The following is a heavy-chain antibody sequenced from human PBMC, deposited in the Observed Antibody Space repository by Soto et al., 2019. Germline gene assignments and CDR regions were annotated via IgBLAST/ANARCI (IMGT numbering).Heavy chain of an antibody. Sequence: GSLRLSCSASWFTFKCHSMNWVRPAPGKGVEGGSSISSSSSYIYYADSVKGRFTISRDNAKNSLYLQMNSLRAEDTAVYYCARQEDYGDTGWGSRYYYYMDVWGKGTTVTVS. CDR2: ISSSSSYI. CDR3: ARQEDYGDTGWGSRYYYYMDV. V-gene: IGHV3-21*01. J-gene: IGHJ6*03. D-gene: IGHD4-17*01. CDR1: WFTFKCHS.